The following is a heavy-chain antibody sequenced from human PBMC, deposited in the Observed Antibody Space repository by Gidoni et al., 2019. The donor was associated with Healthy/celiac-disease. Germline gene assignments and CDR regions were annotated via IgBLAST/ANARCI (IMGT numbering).Heavy chain of an antibody. V-gene: IGHV3-23*01. D-gene: IGHD3-3*01. CDR1: GFNFSSYA. Sequence: AASGFNFSSYAMSWVRQAPGKGLEWVSAISGSGGSTYYADSVKGRFTISRDNSKNTLYLQMNSLRAEDTAVYYCAKLGLYYDFWARFDPWGQGTLVTVSS. CDR2: ISGSGGST. J-gene: IGHJ5*02. CDR3: AKLGLYYDFWARFDP.